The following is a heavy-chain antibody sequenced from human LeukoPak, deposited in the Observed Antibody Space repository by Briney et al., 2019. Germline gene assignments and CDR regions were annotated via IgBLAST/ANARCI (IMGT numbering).Heavy chain of an antibody. CDR1: GFTFTIYW. J-gene: IGHJ4*02. CDR3: ARGHGSGSYRY. D-gene: IGHD3-10*01. Sequence: GGSLRLSCAASGFTFTIYWMSWVRQAPGKGLEWVANIKQDGSEKYYVDSVKGRFTISRDNAKNSLYLQMNSLRAEDTAVYYCARGHGSGSYRYWGRGTLVTVSS. CDR2: IKQDGSEK. V-gene: IGHV3-7*01.